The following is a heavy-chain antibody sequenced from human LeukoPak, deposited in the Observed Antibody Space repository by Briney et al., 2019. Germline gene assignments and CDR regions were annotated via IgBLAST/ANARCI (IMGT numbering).Heavy chain of an antibody. J-gene: IGHJ1*01. CDR1: GGSFSGYY. CDR3: ARGPPTVTRKKQQRTFLDYFQH. Sequence: SETLSLTCAVYGGSFSGYYWSWIRQLPGKGLEWIGEINHSGSTNYNPSLKSRVTISVDTSKNQFSLKLSSLTAADTAVYYCARGPPTVTRKKQQRTFLDYFQHWGQGTLVTVSS. V-gene: IGHV4-34*01. CDR2: INHSGST. D-gene: IGHD4-17*01.